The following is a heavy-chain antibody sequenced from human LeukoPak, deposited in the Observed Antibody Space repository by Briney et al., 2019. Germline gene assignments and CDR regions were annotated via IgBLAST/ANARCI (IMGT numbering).Heavy chain of an antibody. V-gene: IGHV4-34*01. CDR3: ARGKVTRDWYFDL. D-gene: IGHD4-17*01. Sequence: SETLSLTCTVYGGSFSDFHWSWIRLPPGKGLEWIGEINHSGNTNYNPSLKSRVTISIDTSKNQFSLKLSSVTAADTAVYYCARGKVTRDWYFDLWRRGTLVTVSS. J-gene: IGHJ2*01. CDR2: INHSGNT. CDR1: GGSFSDFH.